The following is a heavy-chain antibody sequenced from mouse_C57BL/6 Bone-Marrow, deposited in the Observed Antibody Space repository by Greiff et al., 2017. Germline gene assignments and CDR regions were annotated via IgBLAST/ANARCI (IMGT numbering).Heavy chain of an antibody. Sequence: VQLQQSGAELVRPGASVKLSCTASGFNIKDDYMHWVKQRPEQGLEWIGWIDPENGDTEYASKFQGKATITADTSSNTAYLQLSSLTSEDTAVYYCTTCTVVAHWYFDVCGTGTTVTVSS. CDR3: TTCTVVAHWYFDV. D-gene: IGHD1-1*01. CDR2: IDPENGDT. J-gene: IGHJ1*03. CDR1: GFNIKDDY. V-gene: IGHV14-4*01.